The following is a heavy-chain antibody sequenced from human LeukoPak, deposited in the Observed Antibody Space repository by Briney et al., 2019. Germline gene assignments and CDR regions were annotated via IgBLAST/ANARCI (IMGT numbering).Heavy chain of an antibody. CDR2: IYYSGST. CDR3: ARDSGAAMPY. CDR1: GGSISSSSYY. D-gene: IGHD2-2*01. V-gene: IGHV4-39*02. J-gene: IGHJ4*02. Sequence: SETLSLTCTVSGGSISSSSYYWGWIRQPPGKGLEWIGSIYYSGSTYYNPSLKSRVTISVDTSKNQFSLKLSSVTAADTAVYYCARDSGAAMPYWGQGTLVTVSS.